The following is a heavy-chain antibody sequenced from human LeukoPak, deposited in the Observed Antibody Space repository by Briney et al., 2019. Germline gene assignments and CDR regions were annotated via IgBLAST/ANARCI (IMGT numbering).Heavy chain of an antibody. CDR2: MYDSETS. V-gene: IGHV4-39*01. D-gene: IGHD3-3*01. J-gene: IGHJ4*02. CDR1: GGSISSSSYY. Sequence: SEPLSLTCSISGGSISSSSYYWGWIRQPPGKGLEWIGSMYDSETSYYNPSLKSRVIISVDASKNQFSLKLRSVTAADTAVYYCARSGYYFSPKAESYFDYWGQGILVTVSS. CDR3: ARSGYYFSPKAESYFDY.